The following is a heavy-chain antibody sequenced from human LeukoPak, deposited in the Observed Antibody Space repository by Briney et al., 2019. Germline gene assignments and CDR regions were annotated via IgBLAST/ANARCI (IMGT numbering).Heavy chain of an antibody. D-gene: IGHD3-22*01. CDR1: GFPFSSYA. CDR2: ISGSGGST. J-gene: IGHJ4*02. CDR3: AADSDLFDY. Sequence: GGTLRLSCAASGFPFSSYAKSWVRHAPAKGLEWVSGISGSGGSTYYTASVTCRFTISRDKSKNTLYLKMISLRAEDTAVYYCAADSDLFDYWGQGTLVTVSS. V-gene: IGHV3-23*01.